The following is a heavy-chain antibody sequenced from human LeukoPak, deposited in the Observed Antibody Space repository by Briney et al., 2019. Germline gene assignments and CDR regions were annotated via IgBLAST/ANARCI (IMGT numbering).Heavy chain of an antibody. CDR1: GYTFTSYG. D-gene: IGHD6-6*01. CDR3: AAEVEYSSSSGLDY. CDR2: ISAYNGNT. V-gene: IGHV1-18*01. J-gene: IGHJ4*02. Sequence: ASVKVSCKASGYTFTSYGISWVRQAPGQGLEWMGWISAYNGNTNYAQKLQGRVTMTTDTSTSTAYMELRSLRSDDTAVYYCAAEVEYSSSSGLDYWGQGTLVTVSS.